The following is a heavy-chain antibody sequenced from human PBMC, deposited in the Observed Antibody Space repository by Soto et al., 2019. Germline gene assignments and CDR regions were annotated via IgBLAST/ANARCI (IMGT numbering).Heavy chain of an antibody. D-gene: IGHD3-10*01. J-gene: IGHJ4*02. CDR2: IYPGDSDI. V-gene: IGHV5-51*01. CDR3: ARANYGISNPWHFDY. Sequence: PGESLKISCKGSGYSFSSYWIGWVRQMPGKGLDWMGIIYPGDSDIRYNPSFQGQVTISADESMTTAYLQWSSLKASDTAVYYCARANYGISNPWHFDYWGQGTSVTVSS. CDR1: GYSFSSYW.